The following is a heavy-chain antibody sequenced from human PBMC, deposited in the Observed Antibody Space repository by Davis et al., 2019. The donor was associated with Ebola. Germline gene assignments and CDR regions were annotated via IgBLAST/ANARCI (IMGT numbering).Heavy chain of an antibody. CDR2: INADYGDT. CDR3: ARLSFGEVGFDY. V-gene: IGHV1-2*06. Sequence: AASVKVSCKASGYIFTDYYIHWVRQAPGQGLEWMGRINADYGDTEYTQKFQGRVTMTRDTSISTAYMELSRLRSDDTAVYYCARLSFGEVGFDYWGQGTLVTVSS. CDR1: GYIFTDYY. J-gene: IGHJ4*02. D-gene: IGHD3-10*01.